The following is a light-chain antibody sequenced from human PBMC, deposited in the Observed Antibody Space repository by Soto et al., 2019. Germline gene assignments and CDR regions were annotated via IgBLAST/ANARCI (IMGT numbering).Light chain of an antibody. CDR2: GSS. V-gene: IGKV3-20*01. Sequence: EVVLTQSPGTLSLSPGESATLSCRARPSVSNNYFAWYQQKPGQAPRLLIFGSSDRATGIPDRFSGSGSGTDFTLTISRLEPEDFAVYYCQQYGSSPPYTFGQGTKLEIK. CDR3: QQYGSSPPYT. CDR1: PSVSNNY. J-gene: IGKJ2*01.